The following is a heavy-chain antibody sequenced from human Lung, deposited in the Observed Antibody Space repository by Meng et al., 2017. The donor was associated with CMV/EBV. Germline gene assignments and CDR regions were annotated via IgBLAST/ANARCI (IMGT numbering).Heavy chain of an antibody. CDR1: GDSVGSGAYY. J-gene: IGHJ4*01. Sequence: SXTLSLXCTVSGDSVGSGAYYWSWIRQPPGKGLEWIGYTYSTRGIFYNPSLKSRLIISLDTSKNQFSLQLKSVTAADAAVYYCARMVTGGYYFDYWGQGSLVTVSS. D-gene: IGHD2-21*02. V-gene: IGHV4-30-4*02. CDR2: TYSTRGI. CDR3: ARMVTGGYYFDY.